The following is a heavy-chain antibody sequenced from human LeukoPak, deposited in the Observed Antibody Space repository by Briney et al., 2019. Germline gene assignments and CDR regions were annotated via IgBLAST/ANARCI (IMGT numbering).Heavy chain of an antibody. J-gene: IGHJ4*02. CDR3: ASSHGSGSYYNY. D-gene: IGHD3-10*01. CDR2: ISSSSSYI. CDR1: GFTFSSYS. Sequence: GGSLRLSCAASGFTFSSYSMNWVRQAPGKGLEWVSSISSSSSYIYYADSVKGRFTISRDNAKNSLYLQMNSLRAKDTAVYYCASSHGSGSYYNYWGQGTLVTVSS. V-gene: IGHV3-21*01.